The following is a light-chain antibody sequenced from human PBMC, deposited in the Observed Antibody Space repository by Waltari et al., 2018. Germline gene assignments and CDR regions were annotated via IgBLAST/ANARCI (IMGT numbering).Light chain of an antibody. J-gene: IGLJ2*01. V-gene: IGLV2-11*01. CDR1: SSDVGAYNS. Sequence: QSALTQPRSVSGSPGQSVAISCTGTSSDVGAYNSVPWYQQHPGKAPKLLIFDVTKRPSGFPDRFSGSKSAYTASLTISRLQVDDEADYYCCSYAGDFTMLFGGGTKLTVL. CDR2: DVT. CDR3: CSYAGDFTML.